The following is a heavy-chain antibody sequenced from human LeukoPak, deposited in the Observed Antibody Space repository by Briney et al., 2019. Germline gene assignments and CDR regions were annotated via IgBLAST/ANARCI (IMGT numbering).Heavy chain of an antibody. J-gene: IGHJ4*02. V-gene: IGHV3-23*01. Sequence: PGVSLRLSCAASGFTFSSYAMSWVRQTPGRGLEWVSAISGSGGSTYYADSVKGRFTISRDNSKNTLYLQMNSLRAEDTAVYYCAKDYGAVLMVYAFGFFDYWGQGTLVTVSS. CDR3: AKDYGAVLMVYAFGFFDY. CDR2: ISGSGGST. CDR1: GFTFSSYA. D-gene: IGHD2-8*01.